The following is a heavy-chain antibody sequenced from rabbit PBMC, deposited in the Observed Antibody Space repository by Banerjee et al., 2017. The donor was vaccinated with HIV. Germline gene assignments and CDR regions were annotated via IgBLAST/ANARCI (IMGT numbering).Heavy chain of an antibody. Sequence: QEQLVEYGGDLVQPEGSLTLTCTASGLDFSSSYWICWVRQAPGKGLEWIACIYIGSGSHTYYASWAKGRFTISKTSSTTVTLQMTSLTAADTATYFCASGGSSSDIGCNLWGPGTLVTVS. CDR3: ASGGSSSDIGCNL. V-gene: IGHV1S45*01. CDR1: GLDFSSSYW. J-gene: IGHJ4*01. CDR2: IYIGSGSHT. D-gene: IGHD1-1*01.